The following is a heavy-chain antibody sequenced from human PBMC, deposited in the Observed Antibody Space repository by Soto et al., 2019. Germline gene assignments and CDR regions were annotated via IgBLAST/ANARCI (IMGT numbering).Heavy chain of an antibody. CDR3: ARRPGILTDKWFDS. V-gene: IGHV5-10-1*01. D-gene: IGHD3-9*01. Sequence: PXGSPSISCHGSGNRFTDYWVIWVLRMPGKGLEWMGRIDPSDSYINYSPSFQGHVTISADKSINTAYVQWSSLKASDTAIYYCARRPGILTDKWFDSWGQGSLVSVSS. J-gene: IGHJ5*01. CDR2: IDPSDSYI. CDR1: GNRFTDYW.